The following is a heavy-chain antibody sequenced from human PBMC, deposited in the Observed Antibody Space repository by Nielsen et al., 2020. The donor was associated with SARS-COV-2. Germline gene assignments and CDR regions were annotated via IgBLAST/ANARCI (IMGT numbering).Heavy chain of an antibody. CDR3: ARDQGITIFGVVISGNRFDP. CDR2: ISAYNGNT. CDR1: GYTFTSYG. Sequence: ASVKVSCKDSGYTFTSYGISWVRQAPAQGLEWMGWISAYNGNTNYAQKLQGRVTMTTDTSTSTDYMELRILRSDDTAVYYCARDQGITIFGVVISGNRFDPWGQGTLVTVSS. V-gene: IGHV1-18*01. J-gene: IGHJ5*02. D-gene: IGHD3-3*01.